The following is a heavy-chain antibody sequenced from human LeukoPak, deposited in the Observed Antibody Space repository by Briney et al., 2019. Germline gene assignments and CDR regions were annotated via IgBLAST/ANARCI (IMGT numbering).Heavy chain of an antibody. CDR2: IYYSGNT. Sequence: SETLSLTCTVSGDSISSSSYYWGWIRQPPGKGLEWIGSIYYSGNTYYNPSLKSRVTISVDTSKNQFSLKLSSVTAADTAVYYCARQYGLTRFDFWGQGTLVTVSS. J-gene: IGHJ4*02. CDR1: GDSISSSSYY. V-gene: IGHV4-39*01. D-gene: IGHD2-21*02. CDR3: ARQYGLTRFDF.